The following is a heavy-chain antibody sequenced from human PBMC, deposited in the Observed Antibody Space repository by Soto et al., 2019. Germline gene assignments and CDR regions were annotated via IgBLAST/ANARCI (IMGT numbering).Heavy chain of an antibody. D-gene: IGHD6-6*01. Sequence: SETLSLTCTVSGDSITSSSHYWGWIRQPPGKGLESIANIYYDGNTYYNPSLKSRVTISLDTSKDQFSLRLNSVTAADTAVYYCVRSSIDPRVFMYPFAYWGLGTLVTVSS. CDR1: GDSITSSSHY. CDR3: VRSSIDPRVFMYPFAY. J-gene: IGHJ4*02. CDR2: IYYDGNT. V-gene: IGHV4-39*01.